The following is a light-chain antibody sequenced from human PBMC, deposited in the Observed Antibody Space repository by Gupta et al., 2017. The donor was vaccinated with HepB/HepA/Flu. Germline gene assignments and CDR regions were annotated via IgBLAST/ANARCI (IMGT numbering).Light chain of an antibody. CDR1: HDIKKY. CDR2: DAS. Sequence: DIQMTQSPSSLSASVGDRVTITCQASHDIKKYLNWYQQKPGKAPKLLIYDASNWDTGVPSRFSGSGFGKDFTFTISSRQQEDIASYFCQKNEDCLLFTFGHGTKVDIK. J-gene: IGKJ3*01. V-gene: IGKV1-33*01. CDR3: QKNEDCLLFT.